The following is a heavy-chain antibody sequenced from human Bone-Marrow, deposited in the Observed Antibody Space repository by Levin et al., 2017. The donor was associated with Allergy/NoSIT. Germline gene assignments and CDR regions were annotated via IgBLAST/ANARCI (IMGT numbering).Heavy chain of an antibody. CDR1: GGSISSYY. V-gene: IGHV4-4*07. J-gene: IGHJ4*02. D-gene: IGHD2-8*01. CDR3: AREDCTNGVCYKGAFDY. CDR2: IYTSGST. Sequence: ESLKISCPVSGGSISSYYWSWIRQPAGKGLEWIGRIYTSGSTNYNPSLKSRVTMSVDTSKNQFSLKLSSVTAADTAVYYCAREDCTNGVCYKGAFDYWGQGTLVTVSS.